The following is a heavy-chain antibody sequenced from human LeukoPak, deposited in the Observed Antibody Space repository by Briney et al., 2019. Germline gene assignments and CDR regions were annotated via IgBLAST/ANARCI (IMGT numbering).Heavy chain of an antibody. V-gene: IGHV1-2*02. CDR1: GYTFTGYF. CDR3: ARDNAA. J-gene: IGHJ5*02. Sequence: ASVKVSCKASGYTFTGYFMHWVRQAPGQGLEWMGWINPNSGGTNYAQKFQGRVTMTRNTSISTAYMELSSLRSEDTAVYYCARDNAAWGQGTLVTVSS. CDR2: INPNSGGT. D-gene: IGHD2-8*01.